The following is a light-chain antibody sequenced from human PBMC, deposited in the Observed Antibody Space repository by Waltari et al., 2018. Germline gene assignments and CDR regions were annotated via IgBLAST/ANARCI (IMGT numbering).Light chain of an antibody. CDR1: QSVSRA. J-gene: IGKJ1*01. V-gene: IGKV3-20*01. Sequence: EIVLTQSPGNLSLSPGERATLSCRASQSVSRALAWYQQKPGQAPRLLIYDASTRATGIPDRFSGGGSGTDFSLTISRLEPEDFAVYYCQHYLRLPVTFGQGTTVEIK. CDR3: QHYLRLPVT. CDR2: DAS.